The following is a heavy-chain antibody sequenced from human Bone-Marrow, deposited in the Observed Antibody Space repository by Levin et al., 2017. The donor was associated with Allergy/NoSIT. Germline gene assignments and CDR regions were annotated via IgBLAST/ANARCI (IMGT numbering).Heavy chain of an antibody. V-gene: IGHV5-51*01. CDR2: INPGNSET. D-gene: IGHD3-22*01. CDR1: GYTFITSW. CDR3: ARGSSGYWDF. Sequence: GGSLRLSCQGSGYTFITSWIGWARQMPGKGLEWMALINPGNSETRYSPSFQGQVTISADTSISTAYLQWNSLRAADSAMYYCARGSSGYWDFWGQGALVTVSS. J-gene: IGHJ4*02.